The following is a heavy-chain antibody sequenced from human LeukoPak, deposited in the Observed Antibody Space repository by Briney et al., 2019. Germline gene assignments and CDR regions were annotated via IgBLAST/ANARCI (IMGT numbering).Heavy chain of an antibody. CDR3: AKDHYWSIDY. J-gene: IGHJ4*02. D-gene: IGHD3-3*01. V-gene: IGHV3-74*01. CDR2: IKGDGIST. Sequence: GGSLRLSCAASGFTFNSFWMSWVRHAPGQGLVWVSRIKGDGISTNYADSVKGRFTISRDIAKNTLYLQMNSLRAEDTGVYYCAKDHYWSIDYWGRGTLVTVSS. CDR1: GFTFNSFW.